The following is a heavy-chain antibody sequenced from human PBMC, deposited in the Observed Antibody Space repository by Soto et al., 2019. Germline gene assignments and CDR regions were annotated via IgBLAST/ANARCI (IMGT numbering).Heavy chain of an antibody. Sequence: EVQLVESGGALVQLGGSLRLSCAASGFTFSAYWMTWVRQAPGKGLEWVANIRQDGGEKNYVDSVKGRFTISRDNAKNSLYLQMSTVRAEDTPLYYCARDRTVTPGIDHWGQGTLVTVTS. CDR3: ARDRTVTPGIDH. V-gene: IGHV3-7*01. CDR1: GFTFSAYW. J-gene: IGHJ4*02. D-gene: IGHD4-17*01. CDR2: IRQDGGEK.